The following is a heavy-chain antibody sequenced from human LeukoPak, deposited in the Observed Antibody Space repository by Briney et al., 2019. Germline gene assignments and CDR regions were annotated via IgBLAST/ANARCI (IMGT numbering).Heavy chain of an antibody. Sequence: SETLSLTCAVYGGSFSGYCWSWIRQPPGKGLEWIGEINHNGSTNYNPSLKSRVTISVDTSKNQFSLKLSSVTAADTAVYYCARLYYYDSSGYYQGFDPWGQRTLVTVSS. D-gene: IGHD3-22*01. CDR2: INHNGST. CDR1: GGSFSGYC. CDR3: ARLYYYDSSGYYQGFDP. V-gene: IGHV4-34*01. J-gene: IGHJ5*02.